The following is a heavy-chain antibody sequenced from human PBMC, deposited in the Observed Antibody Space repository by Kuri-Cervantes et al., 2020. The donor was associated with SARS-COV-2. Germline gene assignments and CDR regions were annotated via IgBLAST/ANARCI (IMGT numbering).Heavy chain of an antibody. CDR3: AREGQVGATGFDY. V-gene: IGHV3-33*01. D-gene: IGHD1-26*01. CDR1: GFTFSSYG. J-gene: IGHJ4*02. CDR2: IWYDGSNK. Sequence: GGSLRLSCAASGFTFSSYGMHWVRQAPGKGLEWVAVIWYDGSNKYHADSVKGRFTISRDNSKNTLYLQMNSLRAEDTAVYYCAREGQVGATGFDYWGQGTLVTVSS.